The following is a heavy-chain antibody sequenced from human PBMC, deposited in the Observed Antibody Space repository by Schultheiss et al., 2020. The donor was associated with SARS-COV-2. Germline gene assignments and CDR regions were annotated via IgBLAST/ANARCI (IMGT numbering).Heavy chain of an antibody. D-gene: IGHD3-16*01. CDR1: GGSISSPSW. V-gene: IGHV4-4*02. CDR2: IYHTGDT. CDR3: ARARLDLYDYVWGSYLFDY. J-gene: IGHJ4*02. Sequence: SETLSLTCAVSGGSISSPSWWSWVRQPPGEALEWIGEIYHTGDTNYNPSLKTRVTMSVDKSKNQISLSLSAVTAADTAIYYCARARLDLYDYVWGSYLFDYWGQGTLVTVSS.